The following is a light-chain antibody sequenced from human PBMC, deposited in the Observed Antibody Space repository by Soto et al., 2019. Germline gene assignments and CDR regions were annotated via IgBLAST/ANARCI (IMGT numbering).Light chain of an antibody. V-gene: IGKV2-28*01. CDR1: QSLLHSNGYNY. CDR2: LGS. CDR3: MQALQTPRT. Sequence: DIVMTQSPLSLPVTPGEPASISCRSSQSLLHSNGYNYLDWYLQKPGQSPQLLIYLGSNRASGVPDRFSGSGSGTDFTLKISRVEGEDVGVYYCMQALQTPRTFGLGTKVEIK. J-gene: IGKJ1*01.